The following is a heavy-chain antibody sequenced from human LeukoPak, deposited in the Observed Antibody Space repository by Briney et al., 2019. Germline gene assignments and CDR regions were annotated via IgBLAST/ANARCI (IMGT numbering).Heavy chain of an antibody. CDR3: ARGPTDYANWFDP. J-gene: IGHJ5*02. CDR1: GYTFINSA. V-gene: IGHV1-3*04. Sequence: RGASVKVSCKTSGYTFINSAMHWVRQAPGQGREWMAWINTGNGNTKYSQKFQGRATITRDTSATTAYMELSSLTSEDTAVYYCARGPTDYANWFDPWGQGTLVTVSS. CDR2: INTGNGNT. D-gene: IGHD4-17*01.